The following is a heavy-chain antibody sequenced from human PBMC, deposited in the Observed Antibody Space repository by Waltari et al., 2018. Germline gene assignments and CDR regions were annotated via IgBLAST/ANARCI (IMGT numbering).Heavy chain of an antibody. CDR3: AICTLTGGNAFDI. V-gene: IGHV3-23*03. CDR1: GFTFSSYA. J-gene: IGHJ3*02. D-gene: IGHD7-27*01. CDR2: IYSGGST. Sequence: EVQLLESGGGLVQPGGSLRLSCAASGFTFSSYAMTWVSQAPGKGLEWVSVIYSGGSTYYADSVKGRFTISRDNSKNTLYLQINSLRAEDTAVYYCAICTLTGGNAFDIWGQGTMVTVSS.